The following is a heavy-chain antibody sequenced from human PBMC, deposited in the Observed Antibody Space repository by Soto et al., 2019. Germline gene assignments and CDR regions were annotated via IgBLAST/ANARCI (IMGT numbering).Heavy chain of an antibody. CDR3: ARATASKYWYFDL. J-gene: IGHJ2*01. CDR2: ISSSSSYI. D-gene: IGHD4-17*01. V-gene: IGHV3-21*01. Sequence: GGSLRLSCAASGFTFSSYSMNWVRQAPGKGLEWVSSISSSSSYIYYADSVKGRFTISRDNAKDSLYLQMNSLRAEDTAVYYCARATASKYWYFDLWGRGTLVTVSS. CDR1: GFTFSSYS.